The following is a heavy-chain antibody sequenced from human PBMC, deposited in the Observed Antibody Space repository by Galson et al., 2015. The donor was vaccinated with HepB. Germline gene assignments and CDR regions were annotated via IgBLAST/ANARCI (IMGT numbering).Heavy chain of an antibody. CDR2: ISYDGTNK. V-gene: IGHV3-30-3*01. D-gene: IGHD2-21*01. CDR1: GFTFSSYA. J-gene: IGHJ4*02. Sequence: SLRLSCAASGFTFSSYAMHWVRQAPGKGLEWVVVISYDGTNKYYSDSVRGRFTISRDNSKNTLYLQMNSLGAVDTAVYYCARSADCWKGGTGTYYFDYWGQGTLVTVSS. CDR3: ARSADCWKGGTGTYYFDY.